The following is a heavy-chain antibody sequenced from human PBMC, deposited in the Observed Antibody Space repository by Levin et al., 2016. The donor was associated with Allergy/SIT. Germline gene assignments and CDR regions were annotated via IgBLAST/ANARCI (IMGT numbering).Heavy chain of an antibody. D-gene: IGHD5-12*01. V-gene: IGHV4-34*01. J-gene: IGHJ6*02. CDR3: ARDIVATKGYYYYGMDV. CDR2: INHSGST. Sequence: SETLSLTCAVYGGSFSGYYWSWIRQPPGKGLEWIGEINHSGSTNYNPSLKSRVTISVDTSKNQFSLKLSSVTAADTAVYYCARDIVATKGYYYYGMDVWGQGTTVTVSS. CDR1: GGSFSGYY.